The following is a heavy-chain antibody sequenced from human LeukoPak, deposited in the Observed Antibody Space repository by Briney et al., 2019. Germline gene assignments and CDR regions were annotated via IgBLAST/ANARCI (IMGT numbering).Heavy chain of an antibody. CDR1: GFTFSDYY. J-gene: IGHJ6*02. D-gene: IGHD2-2*02. CDR2: ISSSGSTI. Sequence: GGSLRLSCAASGFTFSDYYMSWIRQAPGKGLEWVSYISSSGSTIYYADSVKGRFTISRDNAKNSLYLQMNSLRAEDTAVYYCARDRCSSTSCYTVSYYCGMDVWGQGTTVTVSS. CDR3: ARDRCSSTSCYTVSYYCGMDV. V-gene: IGHV3-11*01.